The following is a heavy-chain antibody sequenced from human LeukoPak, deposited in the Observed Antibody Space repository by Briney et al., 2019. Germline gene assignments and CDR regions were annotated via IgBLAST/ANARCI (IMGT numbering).Heavy chain of an antibody. CDR3: ARHDYSNNWFDP. J-gene: IGHJ5*02. CDR1: GGSISSSSYY. D-gene: IGHD4-11*01. CDR2: IYYSGST. Sequence: PETLSLTCTVSGGSISSSSYYWGWIRQPPGKGLEWIGSIYYSGSTYYNPSLKSRVTISVDTSKNQFSLKLSSVTAADTAVYYCARHDYSNNWFDPWGQGTLVTVSS. V-gene: IGHV4-39*01.